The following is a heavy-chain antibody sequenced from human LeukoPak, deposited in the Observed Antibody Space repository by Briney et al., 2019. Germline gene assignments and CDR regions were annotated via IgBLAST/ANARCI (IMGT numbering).Heavy chain of an antibody. D-gene: IGHD3-10*01. J-gene: IGHJ4*02. CDR2: INTNSGGT. V-gene: IGHV1-2*02. Sequence: ASVTLSCTASVYTFTGNYMHWVRKAPGHGLEWEGWINTNSGGTTYSQTFLDRVIMTRDTSISKDYMLLRRLRSAATAVFYCARGLLLLWFGELLSYYFDYWGQGTLVTVSS. CDR1: VYTFTGNY. CDR3: ARGLLLLWFGELLSYYFDY.